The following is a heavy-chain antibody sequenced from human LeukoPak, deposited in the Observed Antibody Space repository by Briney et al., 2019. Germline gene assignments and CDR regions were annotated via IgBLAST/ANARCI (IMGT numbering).Heavy chain of an antibody. J-gene: IGHJ3*02. D-gene: IGHD5-18*01. CDR3: AKTLRNTAMAYDAFDI. CDR2: ISGSGRST. V-gene: IGHV3-23*01. Sequence: GGSLRLSCAVSGFTFSSYAMSWVRQAPGKGLEWVSGISGSGRSTYYADSVKRRFTISRDNSKNTLYLQMNSLRAEDTAVYYCAKTLRNTAMAYDAFDIWGQGTMVTVSS. CDR1: GFTFSSYA.